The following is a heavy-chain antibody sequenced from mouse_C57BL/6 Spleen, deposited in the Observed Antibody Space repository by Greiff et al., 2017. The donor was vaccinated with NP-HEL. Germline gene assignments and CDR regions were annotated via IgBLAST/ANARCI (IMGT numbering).Heavy chain of an antibody. CDR1: GYTFTDYE. J-gene: IGHJ1*03. Sequence: QVQLQQSGAELVRPGASVTLSCKASGYTFTDYEMHWVKQTPVHGLEWIGAIDPETGGTAYNQKFKGKAILTADKSSSTAYMELRSLTSEDSAVYYCTRRGTIVRYFDVWGTGTTVTVSS. CDR2: IDPETGGT. D-gene: IGHD2-5*01. CDR3: TRRGTIVRYFDV. V-gene: IGHV1-15*01.